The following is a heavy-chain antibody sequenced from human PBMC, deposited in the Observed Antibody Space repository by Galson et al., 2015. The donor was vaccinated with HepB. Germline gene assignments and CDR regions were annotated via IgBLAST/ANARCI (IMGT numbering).Heavy chain of an antibody. D-gene: IGHD6-19*01. CDR2: ISVYNGNT. Sequence: SVKVSCKASGFTFINYGITWVRQAPGQGLEWMGWISVYNGNTNYAQKFQGRVTMTTDTSTTTAYMELRSLRSDDTAVYFCARARYSSSPPDYWGQGTLVTVSS. CDR1: GFTFINYG. J-gene: IGHJ4*02. CDR3: ARARYSSSPPDY. V-gene: IGHV1-18*01.